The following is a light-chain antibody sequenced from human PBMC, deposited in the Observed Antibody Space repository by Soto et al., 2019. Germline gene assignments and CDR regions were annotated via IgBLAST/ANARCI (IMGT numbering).Light chain of an antibody. V-gene: IGKV4-1*01. CDR3: HQYYSVPLT. CDR1: QSVLYSSNNKNY. Sequence: VMAQSPDALAVSLGERATINCKSSQSVLYSSNNKNYLAWYQQKPGQPPKLLIYWASTRESGVPDRFSGSGSGTDFTLTISSLQAEDVAVYYCHQYYSVPLTFGGGTKV. CDR2: WAS. J-gene: IGKJ4*01.